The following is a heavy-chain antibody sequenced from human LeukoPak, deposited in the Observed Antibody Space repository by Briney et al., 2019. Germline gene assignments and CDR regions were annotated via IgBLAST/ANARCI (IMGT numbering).Heavy chain of an antibody. Sequence: PGGSLRLSCATSGFIFSRYWMSWVRQAPGKGLEWVSYISSISSTIYYADSVKGRFTISRDNSRNTVYLQMNSLRAEDTALYHCARGTSRYYYYGMDVWGQGITVTVSS. CDR1: GFIFSRYW. D-gene: IGHD3-9*01. V-gene: IGHV3-48*01. J-gene: IGHJ6*02. CDR2: ISSISSTI. CDR3: ARGTSRYYYYGMDV.